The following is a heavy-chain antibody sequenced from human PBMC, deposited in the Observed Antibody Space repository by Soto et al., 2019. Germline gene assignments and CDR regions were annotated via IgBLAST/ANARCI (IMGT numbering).Heavy chain of an antibody. D-gene: IGHD3-16*02. Sequence: PSETLSLTCTVSGGSVSSGSYYWSWIRQPPGKGLEWIGYIYYSGSTNYNPSLKSRVTISVDTSKNQFSLKLSSVTAADTAVYYCASYRRGMITFGGVIGSCFDYWGQGTLVTVSS. CDR1: GGSVSSGSYY. CDR2: IYYSGST. CDR3: ASYRRGMITFGGVIGSCFDY. J-gene: IGHJ4*02. V-gene: IGHV4-61*01.